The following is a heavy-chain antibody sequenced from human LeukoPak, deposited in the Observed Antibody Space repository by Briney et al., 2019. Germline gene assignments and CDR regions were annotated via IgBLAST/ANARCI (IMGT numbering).Heavy chain of an antibody. CDR2: INHSGST. V-gene: IGHV4-34*01. CDR3: ARGRQHHF. D-gene: IGHD6-13*01. CDR1: GGSFSGYY. Sequence: PSETLSLTCAVYGGSFSGYYWSWIRQPPGKGLEWIGEINHSGSTNYNPSLKSRVTISVDTSKNQFSLKLSSVTAADTAVYYCARGRQHHFWGQGTLVTVSS. J-gene: IGHJ4*02.